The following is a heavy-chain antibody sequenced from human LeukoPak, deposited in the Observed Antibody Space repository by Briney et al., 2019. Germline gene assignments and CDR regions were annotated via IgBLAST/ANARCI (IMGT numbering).Heavy chain of an antibody. D-gene: IGHD3-10*01. CDR1: GYTFTGYY. CDR2: INPNSGGT. V-gene: IGHV1-2*02. CDR3: AAALIRITMVRGVFYYYYYGMDV. J-gene: IGHJ6*02. Sequence: ASVKVSCKASGYTFTGYYMHWVRQAPGQGLEWMGWINPNSGGTNYAQKFQGRVTMTRDTSISTAYMELSRLRSDDTAVYYCAAALIRITMVRGVFYYYYYGMDVWGQGTTVTVSS.